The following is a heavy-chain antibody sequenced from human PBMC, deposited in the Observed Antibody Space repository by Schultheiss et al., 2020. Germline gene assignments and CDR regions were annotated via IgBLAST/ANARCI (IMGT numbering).Heavy chain of an antibody. CDR3: AREQDYDSGVWGYYYYGMDV. J-gene: IGHJ6*02. V-gene: IGHV3-21*01. D-gene: IGHD3-16*01. CDR1: GFTFSSYS. CDR2: ISSSSSYI. Sequence: GGSLRLSCAASGFTFSSYSMNWVRQAPGKGLEWVSSISSSSSYIYYADSVKGRFTISRDNAKNSLYLQMNSLRAEDTAVYYCAREQDYDSGVWGYYYYGMDVWGQGTTVTVSS.